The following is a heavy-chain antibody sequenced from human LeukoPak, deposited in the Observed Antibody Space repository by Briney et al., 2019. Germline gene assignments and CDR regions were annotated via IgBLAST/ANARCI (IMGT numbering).Heavy chain of an antibody. CDR3: AKVPSAVAGTWYYYMDV. V-gene: IGHV3-30*18. Sequence: GGSLRLSCAASGFTFSSYGMHWVRQAPGKGLEWVAVISYDGSNKYYADSVKGRFTISRDNSKNTLYLQMNSLRAEDTAVYYCAKVPSAVAGTWYYYMDVWGKGTTVTVSS. D-gene: IGHD6-19*01. CDR1: GFTFSSYG. CDR2: ISYDGSNK. J-gene: IGHJ6*03.